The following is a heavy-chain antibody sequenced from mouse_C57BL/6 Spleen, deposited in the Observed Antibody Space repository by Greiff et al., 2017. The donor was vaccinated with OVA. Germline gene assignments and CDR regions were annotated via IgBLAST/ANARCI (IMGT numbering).Heavy chain of an antibody. CDR3: TTQTAQAKGLAY. CDR1: GFNIKDDY. Sequence: VQLKQSGAELVRPGASVKLSCTASGFNIKDDYMHWVKQRPEQGLEWIGWIDPANGDTEYASKFQGKATISAATSSNTAYLQRSILTSEDSAVNYCTTQTAQAKGLAYWGQGTLGTVSA. D-gene: IGHD3-2*02. CDR2: IDPANGDT. J-gene: IGHJ3*01. V-gene: IGHV14-4*01.